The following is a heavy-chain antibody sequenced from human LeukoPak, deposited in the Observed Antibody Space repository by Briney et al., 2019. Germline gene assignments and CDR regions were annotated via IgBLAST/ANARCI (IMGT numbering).Heavy chain of an antibody. CDR3: ARPQVVVVTAVAFDV. Sequence: GESLQISCQGSGYNFATNWIGWVRQVPGKGLEWMGIIYPGDSDTRYSPSFQGQVTISADKSISTAYLQWSSLKASDSAMYYCARPQVVVVTAVAFDVWGQGTMVTVSS. CDR1: GYNFATNW. CDR2: IYPGDSDT. J-gene: IGHJ3*01. V-gene: IGHV5-51*01. D-gene: IGHD2-21*02.